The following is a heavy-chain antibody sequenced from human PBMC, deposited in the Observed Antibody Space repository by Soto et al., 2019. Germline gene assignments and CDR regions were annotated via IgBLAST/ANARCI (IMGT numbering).Heavy chain of an antibody. J-gene: IGHJ4*02. CDR3: AKVSITTVTTDY. Sequence: QVQLVESGGGVVQPGRSLRLSCAASGFTFSSYGMHWVRQAPGKGLEWVAVISYDGSNKYYADSVKGRFTISRDNSKNTLYLQMNNLRAEDTAVYYCAKVSITTVTTDYWGQGTLVTVSS. CDR1: GFTFSSYG. D-gene: IGHD4-17*01. CDR2: ISYDGSNK. V-gene: IGHV3-30*18.